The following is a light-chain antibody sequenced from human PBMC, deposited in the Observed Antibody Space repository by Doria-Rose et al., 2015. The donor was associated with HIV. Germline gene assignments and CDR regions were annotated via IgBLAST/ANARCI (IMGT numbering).Light chain of an antibody. Sequence: TQSPGTLSLSPGERATLSCRASQSFSSTYLAWYQQKPGQAPSLVIYDGSTRATGIPDRFSASGSGTEFTLTINRLEPEDFALYYCHQYGTSWTFGQGTKVEI. CDR1: QSFSSTY. CDR3: HQYGTSWT. V-gene: IGKV3-20*01. J-gene: IGKJ1*01. CDR2: DGS.